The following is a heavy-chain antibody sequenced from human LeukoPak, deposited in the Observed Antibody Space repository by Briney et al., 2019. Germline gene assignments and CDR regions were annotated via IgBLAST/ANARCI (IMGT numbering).Heavy chain of an antibody. CDR2: LYYSGST. CDR3: ARGRRSGYYYGMDV. Sequence: SETLSLTCSVSGGSFSSGSYYWSWIRQSPGKGLEWIGYLYYSGSTNYNPSLTNRVTISVDTSKNQFSLKLSSVTAADTAVYYCARGRRSGYYYGMDVWGQGTTVTVSS. CDR1: GGSFSSGSYY. D-gene: IGHD7-27*01. V-gene: IGHV4-61*01. J-gene: IGHJ6*02.